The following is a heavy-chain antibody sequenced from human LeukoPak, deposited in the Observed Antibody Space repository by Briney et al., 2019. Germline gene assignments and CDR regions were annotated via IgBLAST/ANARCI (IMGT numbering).Heavy chain of an antibody. CDR1: GFTFSTSW. CDR3: AGGVMTTVTTFDY. V-gene: IGHV3-74*01. Sequence: GGSLRLSCAASGFTFSTSWIHWVRQAPGKGLVWVSRINSEGSVTRYADSVKGRFTISRGSAKNTLYLQMNSLRAEDTAVYYCAGGVMTTVTTFDYWGQGTLVTVSS. D-gene: IGHD4-17*01. J-gene: IGHJ4*02. CDR2: INSEGSVT.